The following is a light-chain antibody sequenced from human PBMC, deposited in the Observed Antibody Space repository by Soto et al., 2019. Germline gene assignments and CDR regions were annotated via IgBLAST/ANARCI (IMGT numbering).Light chain of an antibody. CDR2: GAS. CDR1: QSVSSN. CDR3: HQYNNWPPHT. Sequence: EIVMTQSPATLSVSPGERATLSCRASQSVSSNLAWYQQKPGQAPRLLIYGASTRATGIAARFSGSGSGTEFTLTISSLQSEDFAVYYCHQYNNWPPHTFGQGTRREIK. V-gene: IGKV3-15*01. J-gene: IGKJ2*01.